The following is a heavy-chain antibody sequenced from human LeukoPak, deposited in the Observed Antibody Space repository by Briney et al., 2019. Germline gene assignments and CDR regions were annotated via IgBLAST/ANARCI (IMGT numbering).Heavy chain of an antibody. V-gene: IGHV3-30*02. CDR2: VRHDGVDK. D-gene: IGHD5-24*01. J-gene: IGHJ4*02. CDR1: GFIFYDYG. Sequence: GGSLRLSCTTSGFIFYDYGMHWVRRAPGKGLECVASVRHDGVDKYYSESVKGRFTISRDNSKNTLYLQMNSLRAEDTAVYYCAKEDDDGSTQGDYWGQGALVTVSS. CDR3: AKEDDDGSTQGDY.